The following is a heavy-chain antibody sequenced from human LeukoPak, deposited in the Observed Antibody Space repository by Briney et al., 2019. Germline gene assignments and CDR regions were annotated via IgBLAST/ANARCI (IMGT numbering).Heavy chain of an antibody. CDR3: ARGGEVVVVPFDY. D-gene: IGHD2-15*01. V-gene: IGHV4-39*07. CDR1: GGSISSSSYY. CDR2: IYYSGST. Sequence: SETLSLTCTVSGGSISSSSYYWGWIRQPPGKGLEWIGSIYYSGSTYYNPSLKSRVTISVDTSKNQFSLKLSSVTAADTAVYYCARGGEVVVVPFDYWGQGTLVTVSS. J-gene: IGHJ4*02.